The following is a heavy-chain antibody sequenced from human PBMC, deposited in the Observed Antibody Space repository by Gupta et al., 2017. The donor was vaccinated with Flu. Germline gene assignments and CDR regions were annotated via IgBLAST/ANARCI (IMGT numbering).Heavy chain of an antibody. CDR2: IVPLLGTT. J-gene: IGHJ3*02. CDR1: GGSFNSHS. D-gene: IGHD2-15*01. CDR3: GGGGRVSGSDAFDI. Sequence: QVQLVQSGAEAKKPGSSVKVSCKASGGSFNSHSISWVRRASGLGLEWMGHIVPLLGTTDFVQIFQGRVTITADEATNTVFMECTRPRHEDTALYYCGGGGRVSGSDAFDI. V-gene: IGHV1-69*01.